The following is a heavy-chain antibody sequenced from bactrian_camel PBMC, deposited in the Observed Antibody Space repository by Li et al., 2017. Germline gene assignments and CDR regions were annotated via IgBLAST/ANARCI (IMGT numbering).Heavy chain of an antibody. J-gene: IGHJ4*01. CDR3: AADTFGGSLYNAFSSRAYNS. CDR1: GHPDATYC. Sequence: HVQLVESGGGSVQAGGSLRLSCVYSGHPDATYCLGWSRRSEGKGREGVAAIDQIGRTRLADSVKGRFTISNDTVKNTLYLYMNNLKPEDTAMYYCAADTFGGSLYNAFSSRAYNSWGQGTQVTVS. CDR2: IDQIGRT. V-gene: IGHV3S55*01. D-gene: IGHD6*01.